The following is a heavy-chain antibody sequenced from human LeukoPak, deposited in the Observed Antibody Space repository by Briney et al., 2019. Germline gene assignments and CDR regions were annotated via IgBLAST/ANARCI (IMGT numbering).Heavy chain of an antibody. J-gene: IGHJ6*03. CDR2: IYTSGST. Sequence: SETLSLTCTVSGGSISSYYWSWIRQPAGKGLEWIGCIYTSGSTNYNPSLKSRVTMSVDTSKNQFSLKLSSVTAADTAVYYCARDRYCSSTSCPGGFYYYYYMDVWGKGTTVTVSS. CDR3: ARDRYCSSTSCPGGFYYYYYMDV. D-gene: IGHD2-2*01. V-gene: IGHV4-4*07. CDR1: GGSISSYY.